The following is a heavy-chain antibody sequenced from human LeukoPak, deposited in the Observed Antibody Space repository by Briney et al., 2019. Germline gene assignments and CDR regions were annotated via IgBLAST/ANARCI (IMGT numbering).Heavy chain of an antibody. CDR2: IYYSGST. V-gene: IGHV4-59*01. D-gene: IGHD1-26*01. CDR1: GGSISSYY. Sequence: SETLSLTCTVSGGSISSYYWSWIRQPPGKGLEWIGYIYYSGSTNYNPSLKSRVTISVDTSKNQFSLKLSSVTAADTAVYYCARVGVGASLDYWGQGTLVTVSS. J-gene: IGHJ4*02. CDR3: ARVGVGASLDY.